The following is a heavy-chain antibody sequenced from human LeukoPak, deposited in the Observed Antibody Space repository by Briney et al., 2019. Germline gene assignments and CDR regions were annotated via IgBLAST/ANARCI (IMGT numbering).Heavy chain of an antibody. CDR1: GFTFSTYS. Sequence: GGSLRLSCAASGFTFSTYSMKWVRQAPGKGLEWVSYISDSSAMYYADSVRGRFTISRENDKNSLFLQMNSLRAEDTAVYYCARGYSSGRAAFDIWGQGTMVTVSS. V-gene: IGHV3-48*01. J-gene: IGHJ3*02. D-gene: IGHD6-19*01. CDR2: ISDSSAM. CDR3: ARGYSSGRAAFDI.